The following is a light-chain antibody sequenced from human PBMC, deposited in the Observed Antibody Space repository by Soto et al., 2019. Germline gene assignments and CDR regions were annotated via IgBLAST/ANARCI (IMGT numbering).Light chain of an antibody. CDR1: QLISGNS. CDR2: AAC. Sequence: EIALTQSPGSLSLFSGEGASLSCTSIQLISGNSLACYQPQPGQAARLLFYAACNRATGIPKRFSGSASGKHFTITISRLEPEDLAVYYCQQSGTFGQGTRLEIK. CDR3: QQSGT. V-gene: IGKV3-20*01. J-gene: IGKJ5*01.